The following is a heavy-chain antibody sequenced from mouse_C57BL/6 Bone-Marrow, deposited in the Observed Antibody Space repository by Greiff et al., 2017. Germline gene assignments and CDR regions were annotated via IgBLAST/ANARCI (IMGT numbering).Heavy chain of an antibody. V-gene: IGHV1-50*01. CDR3: ARYALYGNYDY. J-gene: IGHJ2*01. Sequence: QVQLQQPGAELVKPGASVKLSCKASGYTFTSYWMQWVKQRPGQGLEWIGEIDPSDSYTNYNQKFKGKATLTADKSSSTAYMQFSSLTSEDSAIYYCARYALYGNYDYWGQGTTLTVSS. CDR1: GYTFTSYW. D-gene: IGHD2-1*01. CDR2: IDPSDSYT.